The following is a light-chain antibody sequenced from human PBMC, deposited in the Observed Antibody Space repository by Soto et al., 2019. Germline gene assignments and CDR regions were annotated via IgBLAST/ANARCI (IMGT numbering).Light chain of an antibody. CDR2: GNN. Sequence: QSALTQPPSVSAAPGQKVTISCSGSSSNIGNNYVSWYQQLPGTAPKLLIYGNNKRPSGIPDRFSGSKSGTSATLGITGLQTGDEADYYCGTWDSSLSCYVFGTGTKVTVL. V-gene: IGLV1-51*01. CDR1: SSNIGNNY. J-gene: IGLJ1*01. CDR3: GTWDSSLSCYV.